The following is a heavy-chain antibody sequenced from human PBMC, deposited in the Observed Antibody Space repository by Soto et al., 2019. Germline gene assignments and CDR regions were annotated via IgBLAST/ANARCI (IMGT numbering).Heavy chain of an antibody. CDR3: ARDPSVSGWYYYYGMDV. V-gene: IGHV4-59*01. Sequence: SETLSLTCTVSGGSISSYYWSWIRQPPGKGLEWIGYIYYSGSTNYNPSLKSRVTISVDTSKNQFSLKLSSVTAADTAVYYCARDPSVSGWYYYYGMDVWGQGTTVTVSS. CDR1: GGSISSYY. J-gene: IGHJ6*02. CDR2: IYYSGST. D-gene: IGHD6-19*01.